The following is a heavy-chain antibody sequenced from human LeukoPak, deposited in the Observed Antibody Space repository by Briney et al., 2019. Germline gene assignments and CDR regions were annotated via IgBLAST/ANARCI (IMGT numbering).Heavy chain of an antibody. J-gene: IGHJ6*03. CDR2: IKQDGSEK. V-gene: IGHV3-7*03. CDR3: XXXXXXXXXXFYYYYYMDV. CDR1: GFTFSSYW. Sequence: GGSLRLSCAASGFTFSSYWMSWVRQAPGKGLEWVANIKQDGSEKYYVDSVKGRFTISRDNAKNSLYLQMNSLRAEDTAVYYXXXXXXXXXXXFYYYYYMDVWGKGTTVTVSS.